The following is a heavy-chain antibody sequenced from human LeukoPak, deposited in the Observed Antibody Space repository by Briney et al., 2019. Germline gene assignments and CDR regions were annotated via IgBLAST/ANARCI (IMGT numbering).Heavy chain of an antibody. J-gene: IGHJ6*03. V-gene: IGHV4-59*11. Sequence: SETLSLTCTVSGGSISSHYWSWIRQPPGKGLEWIGYIYYSGSTNYNPSLKSRVTISVDTSKNQFSLKLSSVTAADTAVYYCARGLFYSDYSNSDARDYYYYFMDVWGKGTTVTVSS. CDR1: GGSISSHY. CDR3: ARGLFYSDYSNSDARDYYYYFMDV. CDR2: IYYSGST. D-gene: IGHD4-11*01.